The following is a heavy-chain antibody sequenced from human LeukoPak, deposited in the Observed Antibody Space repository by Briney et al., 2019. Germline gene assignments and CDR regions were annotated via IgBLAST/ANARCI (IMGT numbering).Heavy chain of an antibody. Sequence: PGGSLRLSCAASGFTFRNYGLHWVRQAPGKGLEWIGSIYYSGSTYYNPSLKSRVTISVDTSKNQFSLRLSSVTAADTAVYYCARHRGAMVTFDYWGQGTLVTVSS. V-gene: IGHV4-39*01. CDR2: IYYSGST. D-gene: IGHD5-18*01. J-gene: IGHJ4*02. CDR3: ARHRGAMVTFDY. CDR1: GFTFRNYGLH.